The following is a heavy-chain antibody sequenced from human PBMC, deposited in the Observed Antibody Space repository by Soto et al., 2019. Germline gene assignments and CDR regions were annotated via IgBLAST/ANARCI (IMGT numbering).Heavy chain of an antibody. CDR2: INANNGNP. J-gene: IGHJ4*01. Sequence: QVLLVQSGAEVKKPGASVQISCKASGYTFTTYDMHWVRQAPGQRLEWMGSINANNGNPKYSQRFQGRATFTRDISATTGYMDLSSLISEDTAVYYCVVSRGWWDFHNSGHGALVTVSS. CDR3: VVSRGWWDFHN. D-gene: IGHD6-13*01. V-gene: IGHV1-3*01. CDR1: GYTFTTYD.